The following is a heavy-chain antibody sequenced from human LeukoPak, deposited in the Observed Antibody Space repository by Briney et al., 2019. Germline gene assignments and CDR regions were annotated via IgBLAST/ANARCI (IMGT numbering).Heavy chain of an antibody. CDR1: GFTFDDYG. CDR2: INWNGGST. D-gene: IGHD5-12*01. CDR3: GRMNRGYGKFYYSYSYRGV. Sequence: GGSLRLSCAASGFTFDDYGMSWVRQAPGKGLEWVSGINWNGGSTGYADSVKGRFTISRDNAKNSLYLQMNSLRAEDTALYYCGRMNRGYGKFYYSYSYRGVGEKGTRVPVS. J-gene: IGHJ6*03. V-gene: IGHV3-20*04.